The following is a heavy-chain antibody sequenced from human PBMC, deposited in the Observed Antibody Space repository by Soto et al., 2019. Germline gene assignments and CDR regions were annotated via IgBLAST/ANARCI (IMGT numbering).Heavy chain of an antibody. J-gene: IGHJ5*02. D-gene: IGHD2-2*01. CDR1: GFTVSSHH. CDR3: AGDCSHTSCYPALGA. Sequence: EVQLVESGGGLIQPGGSLRLSCAPSGFTVSSHHMSWVRQAPGKGLEWVSFIYTGGITYYADSVRGRFTISRDNYKKTLYLQMNSLRVEDTAFYYCAGDCSHTSCYPALGAWGQGTLVTVSS. V-gene: IGHV3-53*01. CDR2: IYTGGIT.